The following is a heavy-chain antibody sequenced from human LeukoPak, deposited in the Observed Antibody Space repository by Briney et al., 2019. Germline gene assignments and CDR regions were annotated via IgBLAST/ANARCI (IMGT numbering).Heavy chain of an antibody. CDR3: AKDIETDWGHSFDY. V-gene: IGHV3-30*02. CDR1: GFTFSSYS. D-gene: IGHD7-27*01. CDR2: IRYNGNDK. Sequence: QAGGSLRLSCAPSGFTFSSYSMHWVRQAPGKGLAWVAFIRYNGNDKYYADSVKGRFTVSRDNSKNTLYLQMNSLRAEDTAVYYCAKDIETDWGHSFDYWGQGTLVTVSS. J-gene: IGHJ4*02.